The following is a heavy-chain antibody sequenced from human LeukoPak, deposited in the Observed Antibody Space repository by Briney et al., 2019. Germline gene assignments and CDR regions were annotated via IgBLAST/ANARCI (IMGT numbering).Heavy chain of an antibody. CDR3: ARGLTRWDSSENYMDV. J-gene: IGHJ6*03. D-gene: IGHD3-22*01. Sequence: PSETLSLTCTVSGGSISSSSYYWGWIRQPPGKGLEWIGSIYYSGSTYYNPSLKSRVTISVDTSKNQFSLQLNSVTPEDTAVYYCARGLTRWDSSENYMDVWGKGTTVTVSS. V-gene: IGHV4-39*01. CDR1: GGSISSSSYY. CDR2: IYYSGST.